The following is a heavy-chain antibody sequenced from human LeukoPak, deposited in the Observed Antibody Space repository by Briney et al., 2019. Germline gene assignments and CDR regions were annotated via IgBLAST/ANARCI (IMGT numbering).Heavy chain of an antibody. Sequence: PGGSLRLSCAASGFTFSSYAMSWVRQAPGKGLEWVSAISGSGGSTYYADSVKGRFTISRDNSKNTLYLQMNSLRAEDTAVYYCARAFAYDSSGYYGYWGQGTLVTVSS. J-gene: IGHJ4*02. CDR3: ARAFAYDSSGYYGY. D-gene: IGHD3-22*01. CDR1: GFTFSSYA. V-gene: IGHV3-23*01. CDR2: ISGSGGST.